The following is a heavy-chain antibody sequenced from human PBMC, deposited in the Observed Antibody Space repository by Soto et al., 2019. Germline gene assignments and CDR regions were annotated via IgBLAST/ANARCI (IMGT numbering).Heavy chain of an antibody. CDR1: GGSFSGYY. CDR3: ARGRPSSGWYGAYYYYGMDV. Sequence: SETLSLTCAVYGGSFSGYYWSWIRQPPGKGLEWIGEINHSGSTNYNPSLKSRVTISVDTSKNQFSLKLSSVTAADTAVYYCARGRPSSGWYGAYYYYGMDVWGQGSTVTVS. V-gene: IGHV4-34*01. J-gene: IGHJ6*02. CDR2: INHSGST. D-gene: IGHD6-19*01.